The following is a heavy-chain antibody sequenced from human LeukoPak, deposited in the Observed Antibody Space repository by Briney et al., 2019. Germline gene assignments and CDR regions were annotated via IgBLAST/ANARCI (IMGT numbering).Heavy chain of an antibody. CDR2: IYYSGST. Sequence: SETLSLTCTVSGGSISSYYWSWIRQPPGKGLEWIGYIYYSGSTNYNPSLKSRVTISVGTSKNQFSLKLSSVTAADTAVYYCARGTIDYDSSGYYSDAFDIWGQGTMVTVSS. D-gene: IGHD3-22*01. V-gene: IGHV4-59*01. CDR1: GGSISSYY. J-gene: IGHJ3*02. CDR3: ARGTIDYDSSGYYSDAFDI.